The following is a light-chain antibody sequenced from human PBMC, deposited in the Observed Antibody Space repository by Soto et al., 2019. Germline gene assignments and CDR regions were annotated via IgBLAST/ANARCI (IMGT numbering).Light chain of an antibody. Sequence: DIQMTQSPSSLSASVGDRVTITCQASQDIRNYLNWYQQKPGKAPKLLIYDASNLETGVPSRFSGSGSGTDFTFTISSLQHEDIATYYCQQYDNLFTFGPGTKVDIK. CDR3: QQYDNLFT. V-gene: IGKV1-33*01. CDR1: QDIRNY. J-gene: IGKJ3*01. CDR2: DAS.